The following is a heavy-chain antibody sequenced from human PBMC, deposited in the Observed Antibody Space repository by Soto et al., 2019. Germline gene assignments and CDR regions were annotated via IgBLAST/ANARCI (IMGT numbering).Heavy chain of an antibody. CDR1: GYTFTSYA. CDR3: ARALWLTVTTFGY. J-gene: IGHJ4*02. D-gene: IGHD4-4*01. V-gene: IGHV1-3*01. CDR2: INAGNGNT. Sequence: ASVKVSCKASGYTFTSYAMHWVRQAPGQRLEWMGWINAGNGNTKYSQKFQGRVTITRDTSASTAYMELSSLRSEDTAVYYCARALWLTVTTFGYWGQGTLVTVSS.